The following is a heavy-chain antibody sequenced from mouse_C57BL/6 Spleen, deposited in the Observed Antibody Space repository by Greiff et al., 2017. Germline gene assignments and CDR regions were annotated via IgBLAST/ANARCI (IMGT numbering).Heavy chain of an antibody. CDR3: ARCGGNSHWYFDV. CDR2: IRNKANGYST. CDR1: GFTFTDYY. V-gene: IGHV7-3*01. Sequence: DVMLVESGGGLVQPGGSLSLSCAASGFTFTDYYMSWVRQPPGKALEWLGFIRNKANGYSTEYSVSVKGRFSISRDNSQSYLYLPMNALRAEDSATYYCARCGGNSHWYFDVWGTGTTVTVSS. J-gene: IGHJ1*03.